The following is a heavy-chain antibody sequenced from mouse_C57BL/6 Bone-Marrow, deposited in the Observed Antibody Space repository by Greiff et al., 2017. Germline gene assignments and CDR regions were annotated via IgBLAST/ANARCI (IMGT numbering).Heavy chain of an antibody. Sequence: QVQLKQPGAELVMPGASVKLSCKASGYTFTSYWMHWVKQRPGQGLEWIGEIDPSDSYTNYNQKFKGKSTLTVDKSSSTAYMQLSSLTSEDSAVYYCAREGTTVSWYFDVWGTGTTVTVSS. D-gene: IGHD1-1*01. CDR1: GYTFTSYW. CDR2: IDPSDSYT. J-gene: IGHJ1*03. CDR3: AREGTTVSWYFDV. V-gene: IGHV1-69*01.